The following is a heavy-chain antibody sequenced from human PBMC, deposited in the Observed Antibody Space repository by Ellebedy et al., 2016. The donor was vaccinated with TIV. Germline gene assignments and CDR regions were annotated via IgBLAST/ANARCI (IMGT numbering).Heavy chain of an antibody. Sequence: GESLKISCAASGFTFSTYAMSWVRQAPGKGLDWVSTISHTGSRTYYADSVEGRFTITRDNSKKTLYLQMNSLRSEDTALYYCAKGRGGGSDSSAPRYYFDYWGLGTLVTVSS. CDR1: GFTFSTYA. J-gene: IGHJ4*02. CDR2: ISHTGSRT. V-gene: IGHV3-23*01. CDR3: AKGRGGGSDSSAPRYYFDY. D-gene: IGHD3-22*01.